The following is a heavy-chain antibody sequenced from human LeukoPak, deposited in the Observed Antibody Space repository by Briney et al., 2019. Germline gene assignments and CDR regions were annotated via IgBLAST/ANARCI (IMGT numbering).Heavy chain of an antibody. J-gene: IGHJ4*02. D-gene: IGHD2-15*01. CDR1: GFTFSSYW. V-gene: IGHV3-30-3*01. CDR3: ARAKTVVVVAATRSPLDY. CDR2: ISYDGSNK. Sequence: PGGSLRLSCGASGFTFSSYWMHWVRQAPGKGLEWVAVISYDGSNKYYADSVKGRFTISRDNSKNTLYLQMNSLRAEDTAVYYCARAKTVVVVAATRSPLDYWGQGTLVTVSS.